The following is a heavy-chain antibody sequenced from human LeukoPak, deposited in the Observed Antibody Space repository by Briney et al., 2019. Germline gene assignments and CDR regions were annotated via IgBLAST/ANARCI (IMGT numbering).Heavy chain of an antibody. D-gene: IGHD2-2*02. J-gene: IGHJ4*02. CDR2: ISAYNGNT. CDR3: ARSGAFVVPAAIDY. CDR1: GYTFTSYG. V-gene: IGHV1-18*01. Sequence: GASVKVSCKASGYTFTSYGISWVRQAPGQGLEWMGWISAYNGNTNYAQKLQGRVTMTTDTSTSTAYVELRSLRSDDTAVYYCARSGAFVVPAAIDYWGQGTLVTVSS.